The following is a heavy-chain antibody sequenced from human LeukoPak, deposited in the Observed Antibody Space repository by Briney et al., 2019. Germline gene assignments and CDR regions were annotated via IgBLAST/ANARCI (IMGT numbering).Heavy chain of an antibody. CDR1: GFTFSSYA. CDR3: AKARYNSGWYGLDP. J-gene: IGHJ5*02. D-gene: IGHD6-19*01. CDR2: ISGSGTST. V-gene: IGHV3-23*01. Sequence: GGSLRLSCAASGFTFSSYAMSWVRQAPGKGLEWVSGISGSGTSTYYADSAKGRFTISRDNPKNTLYPQMDSLRAEDTAVYYCAKARYNSGWYGLDPWGQGTLVTVSS.